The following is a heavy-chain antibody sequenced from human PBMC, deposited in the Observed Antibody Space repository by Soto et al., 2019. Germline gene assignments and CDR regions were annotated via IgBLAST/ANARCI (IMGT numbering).Heavy chain of an antibody. CDR3: VGQDSSAYFFEH. Sequence: PSETLSLPCTVSGGSISTDDYYWTWIRQPPGKGLEWIGYIYFRGSTYYNPSLESRVAISVDTSREQFSLRVNSVTAADTAVYYCVGQDSSAYFFEHWGQGTLVTVS. CDR2: IYFRGST. V-gene: IGHV4-30-4*08. CDR1: GGSISTDDYY. D-gene: IGHD6-6*01. J-gene: IGHJ4*02.